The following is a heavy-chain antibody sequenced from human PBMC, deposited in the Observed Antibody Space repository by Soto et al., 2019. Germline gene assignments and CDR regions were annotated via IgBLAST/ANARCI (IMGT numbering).Heavy chain of an antibody. CDR3: ARLHGYCISSSCHGHYAMDV. Sequence: SETRSLTCTVSGGSISSSSYYWGWIRQPPGKGLEWIGSIYYSGTTYYNPSLNSRVTVSVDTSKNQFSLKVTSVTAAGTAVYYCARLHGYCISSSCHGHYAMDVWGQGTTVTVSS. CDR2: IYYSGTT. V-gene: IGHV4-39*01. J-gene: IGHJ6*02. CDR1: GGSISSSSYY. D-gene: IGHD2-2*01.